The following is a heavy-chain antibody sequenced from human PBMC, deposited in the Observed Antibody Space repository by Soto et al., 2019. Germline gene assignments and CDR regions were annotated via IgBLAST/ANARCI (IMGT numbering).Heavy chain of an antibody. V-gene: IGHV3-21*01. CDR1: GFTFSSYS. CDR2: ISSSSSYI. J-gene: IGHJ5*02. CDR3: ERAEVGATGWVDP. Sequence: GGSLRRSCAASGFTFSSYSMNWVRQAPGKGLEWVSSISSSSSYIYYADSVKGRFTISRDNANNSLYLQMNSLRAEDTAVYYCERAEVGATGWVDPWGQGTRVTVSS. D-gene: IGHD1-26*01.